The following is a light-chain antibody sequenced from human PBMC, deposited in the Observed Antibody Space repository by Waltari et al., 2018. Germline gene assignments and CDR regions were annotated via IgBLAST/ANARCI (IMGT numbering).Light chain of an antibody. CDR3: CSNAGSHTYF. Sequence: QSALTQPRSVSGSPGQSVTISCTGIDVGGYDYVSWYQHYPGKAPKLTIYRGTTRPSGVPDRFSGSRSGNTASLTISGLQAEDEADYYCCSNAGSHTYFFGPGTKVTVL. J-gene: IGLJ1*01. CDR2: RGT. V-gene: IGLV2-11*01. CDR1: DVGGYDY.